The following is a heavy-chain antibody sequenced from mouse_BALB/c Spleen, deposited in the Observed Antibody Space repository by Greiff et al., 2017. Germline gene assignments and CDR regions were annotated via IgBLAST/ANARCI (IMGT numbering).Heavy chain of an antibody. CDR3: ARRSYRYDGYFDY. J-gene: IGHJ2*01. CDR1: GFTFSSFG. V-gene: IGHV5-17*02. CDR2: ISSGSSTI. D-gene: IGHD2-14*01. Sequence: EVMLVESGGGLVQPGGSRKLSCAASGFTFSSFGMHWVRQAPEKGLEWVAYISSGSSTIYYADTVKGRFTISRDNPKNTLFLQMTSLRSEDTAMYYCARRSYRYDGYFDYWGQGTTLTVSS.